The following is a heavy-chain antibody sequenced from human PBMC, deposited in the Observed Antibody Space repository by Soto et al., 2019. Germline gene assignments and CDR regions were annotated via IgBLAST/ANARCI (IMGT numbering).Heavy chain of an antibody. Sequence: SETLSLTCTVSGGSISSYYWSWIRQPPGKGLEWIGYIYYSGSTNYNPSLKSRVTISVDTSKNQFSLKLSSVTAADTAVYYCARGSDYGDYLPYNWFDPWGQGTLVTVSS. CDR1: GGSISSYY. CDR3: ARGSDYGDYLPYNWFDP. CDR2: IYYSGST. J-gene: IGHJ5*02. D-gene: IGHD4-17*01. V-gene: IGHV4-59*01.